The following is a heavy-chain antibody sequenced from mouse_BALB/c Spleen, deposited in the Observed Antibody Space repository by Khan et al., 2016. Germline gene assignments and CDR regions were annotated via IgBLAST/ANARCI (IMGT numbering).Heavy chain of an antibody. J-gene: IGHJ2*01. CDR3: ATSYFYGYYFDY. D-gene: IGHD1-1*01. V-gene: IGHV5-17*02. Sequence: EVELVESGGGLVQPGRSQKLSCAASGYTFNSYGMHWVRQAPEKGLEWVAYISGDSNTIYYADTVKGRFTISRDNPKNTLFLQMTSLMSEDTAMXYCATSYFYGYYFDYWSPGTTLTVS. CDR1: GYTFNSYG. CDR2: ISGDSNTI.